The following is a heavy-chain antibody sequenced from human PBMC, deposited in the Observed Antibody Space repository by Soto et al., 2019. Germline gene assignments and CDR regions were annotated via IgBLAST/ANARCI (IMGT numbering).Heavy chain of an antibody. D-gene: IGHD6-19*01. CDR2: IYYSGST. J-gene: IGHJ4*02. Sequence: QLQLQESGPGLVKPSETLSLTCTVSGGSISSSSYYWGWIRQPPGKGPEWIGRIYYSGSTYYNPSLKSRVTISVDTSKNQFSLKLSSVTAADTAVYYCARTAVAVARWYYFDYWGQGTLVTVSS. V-gene: IGHV4-39*01. CDR1: GGSISSSSYY. CDR3: ARTAVAVARWYYFDY.